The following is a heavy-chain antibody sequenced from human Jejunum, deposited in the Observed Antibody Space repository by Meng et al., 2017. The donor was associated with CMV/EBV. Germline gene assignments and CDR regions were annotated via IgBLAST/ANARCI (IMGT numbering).Heavy chain of an antibody. CDR1: GFSVSSNY. CDR3: VRNLGYTYGLVS. J-gene: IGHJ5*02. V-gene: IGHV3-66*01. CDR2: IYSGGTT. Sequence: EVALVELWGGMVQPGESLGLYCAASGFSVSSNYMSWVRQAPGKGLEWVTIIYSGGTTFYADSVKGRFTISRDNSKNVLYLQMNSVRAEDTALYHCVRNLGYTYGLVSWGQGTLVTVSS. D-gene: IGHD5-18*01.